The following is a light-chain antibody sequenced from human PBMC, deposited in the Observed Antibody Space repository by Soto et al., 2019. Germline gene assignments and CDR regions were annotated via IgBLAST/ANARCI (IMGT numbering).Light chain of an antibody. CDR3: QQYNNWPLT. CDR1: QSVRSH. CDR2: GES. J-gene: IGKJ4*01. V-gene: IGKV3-15*01. Sequence: EIVMTQSPATLSLSPGDRATLSCRASQSVRSHLAWFQQKPGQPPSLLIFGESTRATGVPARFSGSGSGTELTIIISGLQSEDFEVYDGQQYNNWPLTFGGGTKVDIK.